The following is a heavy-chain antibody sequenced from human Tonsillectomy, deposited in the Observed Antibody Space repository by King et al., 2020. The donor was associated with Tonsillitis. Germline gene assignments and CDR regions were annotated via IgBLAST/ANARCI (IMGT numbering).Heavy chain of an antibody. V-gene: IGHV7-4-1*02. D-gene: IGHD2-2*01. Sequence: QLVQSGSELKKPGASVKVSCKASGYTFTSYAMNWVRQAPGQGLEWMGWINTNTGNPTYAQGFTGRFVFSLDTSVTTAYQQSSSLKAEDTAVYYCAREFKRDCSSTSCHFLYWGQGTLVTVSS. CDR2: INTNTGNP. J-gene: IGHJ4*02. CDR1: GYTFTSYA. CDR3: AREFKRDCSSTSCHFLY.